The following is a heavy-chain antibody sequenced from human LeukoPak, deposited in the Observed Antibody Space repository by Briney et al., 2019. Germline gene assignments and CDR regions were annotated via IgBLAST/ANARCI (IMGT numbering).Heavy chain of an antibody. CDR1: GYTFTIYG. V-gene: IGHV1-18*04. CDR2: ISAYNGNT. D-gene: IGHD2-15*01. CDR3: ARDLVGYCSGGSCQSRAFDI. J-gene: IGHJ3*02. Sequence: ASVKVSCKASGYTFTIYGISWVRQPPGQGLEWMGWISAYNGNTNYAQKLQGRVTMTTDTSTSTAYMELRSLRSDDTAVYHCARDLVGYCSGGSCQSRAFDIWGQGTMVTVSS.